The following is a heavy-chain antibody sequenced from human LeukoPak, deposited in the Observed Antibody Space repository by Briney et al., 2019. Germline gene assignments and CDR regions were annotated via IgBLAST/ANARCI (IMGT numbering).Heavy chain of an antibody. J-gene: IGHJ5*02. CDR3: ARIDGVVPA. Sequence: PGGSLRLSCAASGFTFSSYWMNWVRQAPGKGLEWVATIKKDGSERYYVDSVKGRFTISRDNTKKSLYLQMNTLRAEDTAVYYCARIDGVVPAWGQGTLVTVSS. D-gene: IGHD2-2*01. V-gene: IGHV3-7*01. CDR1: GFTFSSYW. CDR2: IKKDGSER.